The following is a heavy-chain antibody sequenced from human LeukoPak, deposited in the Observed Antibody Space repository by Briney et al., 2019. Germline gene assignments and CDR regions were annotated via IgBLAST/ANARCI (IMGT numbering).Heavy chain of an antibody. V-gene: IGHV4-59*01. CDR3: VRYGGLN. J-gene: IGHJ4*02. CDR2: NYYSGRT. D-gene: IGHD3-16*01. CDR1: ATSIKSYY. Sequence: TSETLSLTCTVSATSIKSYYWSWLRQPPGKGLEWIGYNYYSGRTNYNPSLKSRVTISVDTSKNQFSMKLRSVTAADTAMYYCVRYGGLNWGQGILVTVSS.